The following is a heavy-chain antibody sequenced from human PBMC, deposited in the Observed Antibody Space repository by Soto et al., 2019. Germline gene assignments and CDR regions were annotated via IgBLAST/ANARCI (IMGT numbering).Heavy chain of an antibody. CDR1: GGSISSGGYY. Sequence: QVQLQESGPGLVKPSQTLSLTCTVSGGSISSGGYYWSWIRQHPGKGLEWIGYTYYSGSTYYNPSLKSRVPISVDTSKNQFALKLSSVTAADTAVYYCARSYGDYVDWFDPWGQGTLVTVSS. V-gene: IGHV4-31*03. CDR2: TYYSGST. J-gene: IGHJ5*02. D-gene: IGHD4-17*01. CDR3: ARSYGDYVDWFDP.